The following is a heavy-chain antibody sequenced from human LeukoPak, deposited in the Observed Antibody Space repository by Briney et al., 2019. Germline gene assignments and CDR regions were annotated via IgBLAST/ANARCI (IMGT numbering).Heavy chain of an antibody. CDR1: GGSISSYY. J-gene: IGHJ4*02. D-gene: IGHD3-22*01. CDR3: AKDSGRDYYDSSGYYYPFDY. V-gene: IGHV3-23*01. CDR2: TSGSGGST. Sequence: PSETLSLTCTVSGGSISSYYWSWVRQAPGKGLEWVSATSGSGGSTYYADSVKGRFTISRDNSKNTLYLQMNSLRAEDTAVYYCAKDSGRDYYDSSGYYYPFDYWGQGTLVTVSS.